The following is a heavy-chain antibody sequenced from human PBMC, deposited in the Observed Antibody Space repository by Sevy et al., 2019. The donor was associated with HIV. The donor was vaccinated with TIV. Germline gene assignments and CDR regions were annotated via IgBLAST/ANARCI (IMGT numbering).Heavy chain of an antibody. J-gene: IGHJ4*02. CDR1: GFTFSSYW. CDR2: MKEDGSER. Sequence: GGSLRLSCAASGFTFSSYWMSWVRQAPGKGLEWVATMKEDGSERNYVDSVKGRFTITRGNAKNSLDLQMNSLRAEDTAVYYCVREGVGGDSYSLDCWGQGTLVTVSS. V-gene: IGHV3-7*01. D-gene: IGHD5-18*01. CDR3: VREGVGGDSYSLDC.